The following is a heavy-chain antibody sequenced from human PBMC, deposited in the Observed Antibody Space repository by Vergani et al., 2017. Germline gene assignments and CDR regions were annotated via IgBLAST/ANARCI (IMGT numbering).Heavy chain of an antibody. CDR1: GYIFPSYW. V-gene: IGHV5-51*01. CDR2: IYPGDSDV. J-gene: IGHJ5*02. D-gene: IGHD1-1*01. CDR3: ARHSTGETGRGFDP. Sequence: EVMLVQSGAEVKKAGESLKISCEGAGYIFPSYWIGWVRQKPGKGLEWMGIIYPGDSDVRYNPSFQGQVTISADKSINTAYLEWSSLKVSDTAMYFCARHSTGETGRGFDPWGQGTQVTVSS.